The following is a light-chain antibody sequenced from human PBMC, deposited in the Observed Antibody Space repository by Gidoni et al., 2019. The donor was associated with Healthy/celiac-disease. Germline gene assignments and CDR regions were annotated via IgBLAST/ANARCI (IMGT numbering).Light chain of an antibody. CDR3: QQYNSYPLT. Sequence: DIQMTQSPSTLSASVGDRVTITCRASQSISSWLAWYQQKPGKAPKLLIYKASSLESGVQSRFSGRGSGTEFTLTISILQPDDFATYYCQQYNSYPLTFGGXTKVEIK. V-gene: IGKV1-5*03. CDR1: QSISSW. J-gene: IGKJ4*01. CDR2: KAS.